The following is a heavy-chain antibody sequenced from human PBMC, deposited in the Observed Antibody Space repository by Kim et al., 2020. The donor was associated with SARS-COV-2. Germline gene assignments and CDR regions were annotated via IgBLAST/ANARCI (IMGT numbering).Heavy chain of an antibody. Sequence: SETLSLTCTVSGGSISSSSYYWGGIRQPPGKGLEWIGSIYYSGSTYYNPSLKSRVTISVDTSKNQFSLKLSSVTAADTAVYYCARRYANHIVLMVYAIRGWFDPWGQGTLVTVSS. J-gene: IGHJ5*02. V-gene: IGHV4-39*01. CDR2: IYYSGST. D-gene: IGHD2-8*01. CDR3: ARRYANHIVLMVYAIRGWFDP. CDR1: GGSISSSSYY.